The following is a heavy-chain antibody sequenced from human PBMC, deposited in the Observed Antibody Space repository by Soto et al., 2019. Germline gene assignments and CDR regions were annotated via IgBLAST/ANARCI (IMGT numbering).Heavy chain of an antibody. V-gene: IGHV3-13*01. CDR2: IGTAGDT. CDR1: GFTFSSYD. D-gene: IGHD1-1*01. Sequence: GGSLRLSCATSGFTFSSYDMHWVRQATGKGLEWVSAIGTAGDTYYPGSVKGRFTISRENAKNSLYLQMNSLRAEDTAVYYCARYSTTGYYYGMDVWGQGTTVTVSS. J-gene: IGHJ6*02. CDR3: ARYSTTGYYYGMDV.